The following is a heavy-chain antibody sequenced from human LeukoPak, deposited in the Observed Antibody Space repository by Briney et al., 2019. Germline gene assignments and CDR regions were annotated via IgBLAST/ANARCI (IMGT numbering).Heavy chain of an antibody. CDR3: AGDRQGRNWFDP. V-gene: IGHV3-74*01. D-gene: IGHD6-6*01. CDR2: IKSDGSST. J-gene: IGHJ5*02. Sequence: GGSLRLSCAASGFTFSSYWMHWVRQAPGKGLVWVSRIKSDGSSTSYADSVKGRFTNSRDNAKSTLYLQMNSLRAEDTAVYYCAGDRQGRNWFDPWGQGTLVIVSS. CDR1: GFTFSSYW.